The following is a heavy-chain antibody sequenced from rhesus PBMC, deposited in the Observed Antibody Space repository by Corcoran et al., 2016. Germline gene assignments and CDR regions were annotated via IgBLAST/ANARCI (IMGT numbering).Heavy chain of an antibody. CDR3: ASHGSSYRYFDY. CDR2: IYGSSGST. J-gene: IGHJ4*01. D-gene: IGHD4-29*01. Sequence: QVQLQESGPGLVKPSETLSLTCAVSGYSISSNYWSWIRQPPGKGLEWIGYIYGSSGSTYSNPSLKSRVTISTDTSKNQFSLKLSSVTAADTAVYYCASHGSSYRYFDYWGQGVLVTVSS. CDR1: GYSISSNY. V-gene: IGHV4-147*01.